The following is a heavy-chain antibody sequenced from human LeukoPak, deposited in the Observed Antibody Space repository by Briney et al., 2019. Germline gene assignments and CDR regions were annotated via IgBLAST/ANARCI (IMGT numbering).Heavy chain of an antibody. D-gene: IGHD4-11*01. CDR3: ARRRDSLGLQWGTFDY. V-gene: IGHV4-4*02. CDR2: IYYSGDT. J-gene: IGHJ4*02. CDR1: GGSISSSSW. Sequence: PSGSLSLTWVVSGGSISSSSWWTWVRQPPGKGLEGIGEIYYSGDTHYNTSLKSRVTISVVRSNNHFSLNLNSVTAADTAVYYCARRRDSLGLQWGTFDYWGQGTLVTVS.